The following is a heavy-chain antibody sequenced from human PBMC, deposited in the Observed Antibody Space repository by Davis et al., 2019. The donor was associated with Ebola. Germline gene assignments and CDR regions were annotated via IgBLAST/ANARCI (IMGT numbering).Heavy chain of an antibody. V-gene: IGHV3-30*03. J-gene: IGHJ5*02. CDR3: SGLGASSGWYLP. D-gene: IGHD6-19*01. CDR2: ISYDGSNK. CDR1: GFTFSSYG. Sequence: GESLKISCGASGFTFSSYGMHWVRQAPGKGLEWVAVISYDGSNKYYADSVKGRFTISRDNSKNTLYLQMNSLRAEDTAVYYCSGLGASSGWYLPWGQGTLVTVSS.